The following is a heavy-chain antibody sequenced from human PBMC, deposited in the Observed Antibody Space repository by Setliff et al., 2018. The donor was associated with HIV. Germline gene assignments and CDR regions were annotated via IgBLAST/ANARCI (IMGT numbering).Heavy chain of an antibody. CDR1: GGSIRSYY. CDR2: IYYSGST. CDR3: ATYLSDDYLDGAFDI. V-gene: IGHV4-59*06. D-gene: IGHD5-12*01. J-gene: IGHJ3*02. Sequence: PSETLSLTCTVSGGSIRSYYWSWIRQHPGKGLEYIGYIYYSGSTYYNPSLKSRVTMSIDTSTQQFFLNVTSVTAADTALYFCATYLSDDYLDGAFDIWGRGTMVTVS.